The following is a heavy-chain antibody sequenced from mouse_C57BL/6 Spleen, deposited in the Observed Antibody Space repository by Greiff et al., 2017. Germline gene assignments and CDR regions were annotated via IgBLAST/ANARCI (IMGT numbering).Heavy chain of an antibody. V-gene: IGHV2-2*01. J-gene: IGHJ4*01. CDR3: ARNSQQGRGAMDY. Sequence: QVQLQQSGPGLVQPSQSLSITCTVSGFSLTSYGVHWVRQSPGKGLEWLGVIWSGGSTDSNAAFISRLSISKDNSKSQVFFKMNSLQADDTAIYYCARNSQQGRGAMDYWGQGTSVTVSS. CDR1: GFSLTSYG. CDR2: IWSGGST. D-gene: IGHD6-2*01.